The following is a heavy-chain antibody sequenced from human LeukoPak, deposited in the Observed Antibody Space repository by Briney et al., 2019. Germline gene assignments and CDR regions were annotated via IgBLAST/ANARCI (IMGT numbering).Heavy chain of an antibody. CDR3: AREDDDWGPNTFDV. Sequence: PGGSLRLSCAASGFTVSSNYMSWVRQAPGKGLECVSVISSGGSTYYPDSVKGRFTISRDNAKNSLYLQMDSLRDEDTAVYYCAREDDDWGPNTFDVWGQGTVVTVSS. V-gene: IGHV3-53*01. J-gene: IGHJ3*01. D-gene: IGHD7-27*01. CDR1: GFTVSSNY. CDR2: ISSGGST.